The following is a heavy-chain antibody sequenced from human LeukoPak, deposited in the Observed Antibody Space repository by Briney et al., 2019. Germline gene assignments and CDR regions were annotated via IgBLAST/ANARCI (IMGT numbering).Heavy chain of an antibody. V-gene: IGHV1-69*01. CDR3: ATEDIVLRGPITG. Sequence: AVRVSCKASGGTFNIFALTRVRQAPGQGLEWMGGIIPLFGTPNYAHKFQDKIMITADESTTTAFLDLRSLTSDDTAVYYCATEDIVLRGPITGWGQGTLVTVSS. D-gene: IGHD2-8*01. J-gene: IGHJ4*02. CDR2: IIPLFGTP. CDR1: GGTFNIFA.